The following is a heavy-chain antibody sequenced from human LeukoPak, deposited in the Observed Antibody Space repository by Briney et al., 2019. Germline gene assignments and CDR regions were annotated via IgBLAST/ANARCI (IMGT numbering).Heavy chain of an antibody. J-gene: IGHJ4*02. CDR1: GFTFTDYP. Sequence: GGSLRLSCAASGFTFTDYPLSWLRQAPGKGVEWVSALTRSGGDTYLADTVKGRFTISRDNSRDTLYLQMNSLRAEDTAVYYCAKDEGITFGGVTYFDYWGQGTLVTVSS. CDR2: LTRSGGDT. V-gene: IGHV3-23*01. CDR3: AKDEGITFGGVTYFDY. D-gene: IGHD3-16*01.